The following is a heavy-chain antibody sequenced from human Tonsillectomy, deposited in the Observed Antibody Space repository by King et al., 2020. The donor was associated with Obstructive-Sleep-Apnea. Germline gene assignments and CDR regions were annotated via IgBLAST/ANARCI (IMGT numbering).Heavy chain of an antibody. Sequence: EVQLVESGGGLVQPGGSLRLSCAASGITFSSYSMNWVRQAPGKGLEWVSYISSSTSTIYYADSVKGRFTISRDNAKNSLYLQMNSLSAEDTAVYYCATGGPDAFDFWGRGTMVTVSS. CDR1: GITFSSYS. CDR2: ISSSTSTI. V-gene: IGHV3-48*04. J-gene: IGHJ3*01. CDR3: ATGGPDAFDF. D-gene: IGHD3-16*01.